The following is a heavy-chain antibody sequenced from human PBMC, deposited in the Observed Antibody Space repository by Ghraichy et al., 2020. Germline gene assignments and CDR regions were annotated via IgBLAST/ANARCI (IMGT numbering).Heavy chain of an antibody. CDR2: INSGDGTT. J-gene: IGHJ4*02. D-gene: IGHD1-14*01. V-gene: IGHV1-46*01. Sequence: ASVKVSCKASGYTFTTYYIHWMRNAPVQGLEWMGIINSGDGTTWYAQKFQGRLTMTRDTSTSAVYMELSSLRSEDTAVYYCARELLGTSDYWGQGTLVTVSS. CDR1: GYTFTTYY. CDR3: ARELLGTSDY.